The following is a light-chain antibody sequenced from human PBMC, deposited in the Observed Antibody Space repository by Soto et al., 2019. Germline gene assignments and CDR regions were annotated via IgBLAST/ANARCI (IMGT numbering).Light chain of an antibody. CDR2: GAS. CDR3: QQYGSSPQT. Sequence: EIMMSLSPATLSVYPGERATLPCRASQSVSSNLAWYQEKPGQAPRLLIYGASDRATGIPDRFSASGSGTDFTLTISRLEPEDFAVYYCQQYGSSPQTFGQRSMVDVK. J-gene: IGKJ1*01. CDR1: QSVSSN. V-gene: IGKV3-20*01.